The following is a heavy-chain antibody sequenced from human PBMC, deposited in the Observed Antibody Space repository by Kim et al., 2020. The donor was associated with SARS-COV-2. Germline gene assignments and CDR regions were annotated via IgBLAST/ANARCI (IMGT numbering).Heavy chain of an antibody. CDR3: ARDKGVVTAMVGFDY. V-gene: IGHV1-69*13. J-gene: IGHJ4*02. CDR1: GCTFSSYA. D-gene: IGHD5-18*01. Sequence: SVKVSCKASGCTFSSYAISWVRQAPGQGLEWMGGIIPIFGTATYAQKFQGRVTITADESTSTAYMELSSLRSEDTAVYYCARDKGVVTAMVGFDYWGQGTLVTVSS. CDR2: IIPIFGTA.